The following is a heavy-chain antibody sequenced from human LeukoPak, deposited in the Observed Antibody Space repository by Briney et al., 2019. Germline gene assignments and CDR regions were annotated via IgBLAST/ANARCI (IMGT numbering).Heavy chain of an antibody. J-gene: IGHJ3*02. D-gene: IGHD3-3*01. CDR3: ARSDSYYDFWSGYSSDAFDI. Sequence: GGSLRLSCAASGFTFSSYSMNWVRQAPGKGRGWVSYISSSSSTIYYADSVKGRFTISRGNAKNSLYLQMNSLRDEDTAVYYCARSDSYYDFWSGYSSDAFDIWGQGTMVTVSS. V-gene: IGHV3-48*02. CDR2: ISSSSSTI. CDR1: GFTFSSYS.